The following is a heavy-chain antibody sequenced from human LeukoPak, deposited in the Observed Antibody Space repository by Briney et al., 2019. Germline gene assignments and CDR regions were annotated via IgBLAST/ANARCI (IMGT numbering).Heavy chain of an antibody. CDR1: GGTFSSYA. V-gene: IGHV1-69*13. D-gene: IGHD2-15*01. CDR3: ARDGWSCSGGSCHSNWFDP. J-gene: IGHJ5*02. Sequence: GASVKVSCKASGGTFSSYAISWVRQAPGQGLEWMGGIIPIFGTANYAQKFQGRVTITADESTSTAYMELSSLRSEDTAVYYCARDGWSCSGGSCHSNWFDPWGQGTLVTVSS. CDR2: IIPIFGTA.